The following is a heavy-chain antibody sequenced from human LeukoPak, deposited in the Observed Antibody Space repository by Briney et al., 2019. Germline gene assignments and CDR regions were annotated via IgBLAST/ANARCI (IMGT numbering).Heavy chain of an antibody. D-gene: IGHD3-3*01. V-gene: IGHV1-69*02. CDR2: IIPIHGMA. CDR3: ARPPGSGYSYYYYMDV. Sequence: SVKVSCKASGCTFSRYTISWVRQAPGQGREWMGRIIPIHGMANYAQKFQGRVTITADKSTSTAYMELSSLRSEDTAVYYCARPPGSGYSYYYYMDVWGKGTTVTVSS. CDR1: GCTFSRYT. J-gene: IGHJ6*03.